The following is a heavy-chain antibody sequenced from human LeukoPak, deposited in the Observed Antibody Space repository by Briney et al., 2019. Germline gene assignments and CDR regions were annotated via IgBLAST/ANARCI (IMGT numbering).Heavy chain of an antibody. Sequence: QTGGSLRLSCAASGFTFSSYWMSWVRQAPGKGLEWVANIKQDGSEKYYVDSVKGRFTISRDNAKNSLYLQMNSLRAEDTAVYYCARGYDYVWGSYRPYWYFDLWGRGTLVTVSS. CDR1: GFTFSSYW. CDR2: IKQDGSEK. CDR3: ARGYDYVWGSYRPYWYFDL. J-gene: IGHJ2*01. V-gene: IGHV3-7*01. D-gene: IGHD3-16*02.